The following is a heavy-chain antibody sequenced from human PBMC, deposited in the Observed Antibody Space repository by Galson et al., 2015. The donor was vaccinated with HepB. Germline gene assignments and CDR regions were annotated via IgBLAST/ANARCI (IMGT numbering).Heavy chain of an antibody. V-gene: IGHV3-23*01. CDR1: GFPFSTHT. D-gene: IGHD2-21*02. Sequence: SLRLSCAASGFPFSTHTMSWVRQAPGKGLEWVSAIRGSGGITYYADSVRGRFTISRDNTKSMLYLQMNRLRGEDTALYYCARDVTRAEPSTYGMDVWG. CDR2: IRGSGGIT. J-gene: IGHJ6*02. CDR3: ARDVTRAEPSTYGMDV.